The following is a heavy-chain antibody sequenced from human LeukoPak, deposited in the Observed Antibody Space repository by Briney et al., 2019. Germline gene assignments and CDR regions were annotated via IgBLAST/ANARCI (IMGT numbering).Heavy chain of an antibody. V-gene: IGHV3-30*04. CDR3: ARRFGEGAIDY. J-gene: IGHJ4*02. D-gene: IGHD3-10*01. CDR1: GFTFSSYA. CDR2: ISYDGSNK. Sequence: GRSLRLPCAASGFTFSSYAMHWVRQAPGKGLEWVAVISYDGSNKYYADSVKGRFTISRDNSKNTLYLQMNSLRAEDTAVYYCARRFGEGAIDYWGQGTLVTVSS.